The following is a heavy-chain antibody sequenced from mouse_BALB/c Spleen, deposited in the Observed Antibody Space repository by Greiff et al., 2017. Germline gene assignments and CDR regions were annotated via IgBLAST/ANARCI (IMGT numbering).Heavy chain of an antibody. CDR2: ISSGGSYT. CDR1: GFTFSSYT. J-gene: IGHJ4*01. V-gene: IGHV5-6-4*01. CDR3: TSHYDYDYAMDY. D-gene: IGHD2-4*01. Sequence: VMLVESGGGLVKPGGSLKLSCAASGFTFSSYTMSWVRQTPEKRLEWVATISSGGSYTYYPDSVKGRFTISRDNAKNTLYLQMSSLKSEDTAMYYCTSHYDYDYAMDYWGQGTSVTVSS.